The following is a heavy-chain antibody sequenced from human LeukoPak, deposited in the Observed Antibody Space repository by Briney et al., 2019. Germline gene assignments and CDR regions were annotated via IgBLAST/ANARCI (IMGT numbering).Heavy chain of an antibody. V-gene: IGHV4-59*01. CDR2: IYYSGST. CDR3: ARGNGYSGWFDP. D-gene: IGHD5-24*01. Sequence: SETLSLTCTVSGGSLSDYYWTWVRQPPGKGLEWIGYIYYSGSTNYNPSLKSRVTISVDTSKNQFSLRLSSVTAADTAVYYCARGNGYSGWFDPWGQGTLVTVSS. CDR1: GGSLSDYY. J-gene: IGHJ5*02.